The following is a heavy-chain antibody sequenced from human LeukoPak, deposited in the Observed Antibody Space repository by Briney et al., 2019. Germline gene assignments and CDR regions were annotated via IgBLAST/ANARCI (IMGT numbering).Heavy chain of an antibody. J-gene: IGHJ4*02. CDR2: ISADGGTT. CDR3: AGYNWNYYFDY. Sequence: GGSLRLSCAASGFTFDDYAIHWVRQAPGKGVEWVSLISADGGTTYYADSGKGRFTISRDNGKNSLYLQMTSLRTEDTALYYCAGYNWNYYFDYWGQGTLVTVSS. CDR1: GFTFDDYA. D-gene: IGHD1-7*01. V-gene: IGHV3-43*02.